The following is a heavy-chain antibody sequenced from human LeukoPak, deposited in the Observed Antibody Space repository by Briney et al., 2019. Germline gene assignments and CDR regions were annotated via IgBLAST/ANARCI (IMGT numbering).Heavy chain of an antibody. CDR2: TYNSGST. CDR1: GDSISSLY. D-gene: IGHD6-19*01. Sequence: SETLSLTCTLSGDSISSLYWSWIRQPPGKRLEWIGSTYNSGSTSYNPSLKSRVTISVDTSKNQLSLKLNSMTAADTAMYYCAGGLQWLAHDCWGQGTLVTVSS. V-gene: IGHV4-59*08. CDR3: AGGLQWLAHDC. J-gene: IGHJ4*02.